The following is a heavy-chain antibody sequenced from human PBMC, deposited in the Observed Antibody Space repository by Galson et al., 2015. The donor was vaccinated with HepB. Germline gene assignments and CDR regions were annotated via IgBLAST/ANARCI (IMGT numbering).Heavy chain of an antibody. CDR3: ARCPFTHYFGSGNYLDY. V-gene: IGHV3-48*01. CDR1: DFTFSSYS. CDR2: ISSGGESI. J-gene: IGHJ4*02. D-gene: IGHD3-10*01. Sequence: SLRLSCAASDFTFSSYSLNWVRQAPGKGLEWISYISSGGESIYYADSVKGRFTISRDNGKNSVFLQMNSLRADDTAVYYCARCPFTHYFGSGNYLDYWGQGTPVTVSS.